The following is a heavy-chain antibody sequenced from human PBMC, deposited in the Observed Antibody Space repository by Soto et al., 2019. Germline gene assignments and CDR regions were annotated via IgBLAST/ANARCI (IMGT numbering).Heavy chain of an antibody. D-gene: IGHD2-8*01. CDR1: GGSFSGYY. CDR2: INHSGST. CDR3: AREGLNCTNGVCYPDVDY. J-gene: IGHJ4*02. V-gene: IGHV4-34*01. Sequence: QVQLQQWGAGLLKPSETPSLTCAVYGGSFSGYYWSWIRQPPGKGLEWIGEINHSGSTNYNPSLKSRVTISVDTSKNQFSLKLSSVTAADTAVYYCAREGLNCTNGVCYPDVDYWGQGTLVTVSS.